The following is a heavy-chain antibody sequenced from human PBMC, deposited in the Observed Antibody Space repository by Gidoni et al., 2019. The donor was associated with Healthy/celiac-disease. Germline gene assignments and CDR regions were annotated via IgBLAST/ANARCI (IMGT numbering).Heavy chain of an antibody. CDR2: IGTAGDT. CDR1: GFTFSSYY. D-gene: IGHD3-22*01. CDR3: ARGEYYYDSSGYRYFDL. J-gene: IGHJ2*01. V-gene: IGHV3-13*04. Sequence: EVQLVESGGGLVQPGGSLRLPCSASGFTFSSYYMHWVRQATGKGLEWVSAIGTAGDTYYPDSVKGRFTISRENAKNSLYLQMNSLRAGDTAVYYCARGEYYYDSSGYRYFDLWGRGTLVTVSS.